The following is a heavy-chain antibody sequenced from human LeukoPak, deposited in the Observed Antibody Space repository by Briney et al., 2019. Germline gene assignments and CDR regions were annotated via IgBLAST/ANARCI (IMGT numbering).Heavy chain of an antibody. D-gene: IGHD3-3*01. J-gene: IGHJ6*02. CDR3: ARSITIFGVVYYYYGMDV. CDR1: GGTFSSYA. CDR2: IIPIFGTA. Sequence: PWASVKVSCKASGGTFSSYAISWVRRAPGQGLEWMGGIIPIFGTANYAQKFQGRVTVTADESTSTAYMELSSLRSEDTAVYYCARSITIFGVVYYYYGMDVWGQGTTVTVSS. V-gene: IGHV1-69*13.